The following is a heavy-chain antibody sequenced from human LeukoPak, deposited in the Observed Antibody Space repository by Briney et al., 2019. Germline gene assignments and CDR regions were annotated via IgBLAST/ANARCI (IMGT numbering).Heavy chain of an antibody. CDR2: IYYSGST. Sequence: PSEALSLTCTVSGGSISSYYWSWIRQPPGKGLEWIGYIYYSGSTNYNPSLKSRVTISVDTSKNQFSLKLSSVTAADTAVYYCARVGEYEPLPDYWGQGTLVTVSS. V-gene: IGHV4-59*01. CDR1: GGSISSYY. D-gene: IGHD4-17*01. J-gene: IGHJ4*02. CDR3: ARVGEYEPLPDY.